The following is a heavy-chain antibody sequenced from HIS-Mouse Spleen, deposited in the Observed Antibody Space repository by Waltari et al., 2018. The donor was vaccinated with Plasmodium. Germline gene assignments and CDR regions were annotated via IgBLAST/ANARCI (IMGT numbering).Heavy chain of an antibody. J-gene: IGHJ2*01. V-gene: IGHV4-34*01. CDR2: INHSGST. D-gene: IGHD3-10*01. CDR1: GGSFRGYS. CDR3: ARGRVLGTSSGYFDL. Sequence: QVQLQQWGAGLLKPSETLSLPCAVYGGSFRGYSWSWIRQPPGKGLEWIGEINHSGSTNYNPSLKSRVTISVDTSKNQFSLKLSSVTAADTAVYYCARGRVLGTSSGYFDLWGRGTLVTVSS.